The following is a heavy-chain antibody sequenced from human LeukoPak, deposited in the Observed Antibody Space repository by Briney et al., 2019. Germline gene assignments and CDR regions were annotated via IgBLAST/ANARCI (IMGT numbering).Heavy chain of an antibody. D-gene: IGHD6-13*01. CDR2: VKHDGSEK. V-gene: IGHV3-7*03. CDR3: ASLRLAAVDTGVDY. J-gene: IGHJ4*02. CDR1: GLTFSTYW. Sequence: GGSLRLSCAVSGLTFSTYWMSWVRQAPGQGLEWVANVKHDGSEKYYVDSVKGRFTISRDNAKNSLFLQMNSLRDEDTAVYYCASLRLAAVDTGVDYWGQGTLVTVSS.